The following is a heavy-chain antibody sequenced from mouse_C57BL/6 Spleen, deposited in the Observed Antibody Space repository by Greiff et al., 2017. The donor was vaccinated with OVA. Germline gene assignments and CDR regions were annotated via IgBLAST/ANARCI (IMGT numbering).Heavy chain of an antibody. CDR3: ARWNWPYYAMDY. CDR2: ILPGSGST. V-gene: IGHV1-9*01. D-gene: IGHD4-1*01. CDR1: GYPFTGYW. Sequence: VQLQQSGAELMKPGASVQLSCKASGYPFTGYWLEWVKPRPGHGLEWIGEILPGSGSTNYNEKFKGKATFTADTSSNTAYMQLSSLTTEDSAIYYCARWNWPYYAMDYWGQGTSVTVSS. J-gene: IGHJ4*01.